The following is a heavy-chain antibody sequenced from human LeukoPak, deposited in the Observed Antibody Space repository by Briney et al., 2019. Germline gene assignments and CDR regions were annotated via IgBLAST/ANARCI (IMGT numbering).Heavy chain of an antibody. V-gene: IGHV3-30*04. CDR2: ISHDGRDK. CDR3: ARDKKARSADYYLDS. CDR1: GFIFSYYP. D-gene: IGHD3/OR15-3a*01. J-gene: IGHJ4*02. Sequence: PGGSLRLSCAASGFIFSYYPMHWVRQDPGKWLEWVAVISHDGRDKYHADSVKGRFTISRDNSKNTLYLQMNSLRAEDTAVYFCARDKKARSADYYLDSWGQGTPVTVSS.